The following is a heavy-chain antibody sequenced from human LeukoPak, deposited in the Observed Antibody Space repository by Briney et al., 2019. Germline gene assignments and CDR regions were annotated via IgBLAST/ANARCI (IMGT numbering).Heavy chain of an antibody. CDR2: IYYSGST. Sequence: SETLSLTCTVSGGSISSSSYFWGWIRQPPGKGLEGIGSIYYSGSTYYNPSLKSRVTISVDTSKNQFSLKLSSVTAADTAVYYCARIVESKSYYFDYWGQGTLVTVSS. J-gene: IGHJ4*02. CDR3: ARIVESKSYYFDY. CDR1: GGSISSSSYF. V-gene: IGHV4-39*01. D-gene: IGHD3-22*01.